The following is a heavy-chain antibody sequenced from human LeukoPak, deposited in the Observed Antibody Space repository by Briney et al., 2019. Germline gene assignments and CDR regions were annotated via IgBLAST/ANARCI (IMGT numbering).Heavy chain of an antibody. CDR2: ISGNGGST. V-gene: IGHV3-23*01. D-gene: IGHD4-17*01. J-gene: IGHJ5*01. CDR1: GFTFSIYA. Sequence: GGSLRLSCAASGFTFSIYAMSWVRQAPGKGQEWVSAISGNGGSTYYTDSVKGRFTISRDNSRNTLYVQMTRLTAEDTAVYYCAKYRDVTSKGSGLGSLGQGTLVTVSS. CDR3: AKYRDVTSKGSGLGS.